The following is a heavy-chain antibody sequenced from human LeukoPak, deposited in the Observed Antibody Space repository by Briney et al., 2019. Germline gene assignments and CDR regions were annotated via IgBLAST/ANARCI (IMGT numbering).Heavy chain of an antibody. Sequence: SETLSLTCTVSGGSISSSSYYWGWIRQPPGKGLEWIGSIYYSGSTYYNPSLKSRVTISVDTSKNQFSLKLSSVAAADTAVYYCARSYYGSGSYGYWGQGTLVTVSS. J-gene: IGHJ4*02. D-gene: IGHD3-10*01. CDR2: IYYSGST. CDR1: GGSISSSSYY. CDR3: ARSYYGSGSYGY. V-gene: IGHV4-39*01.